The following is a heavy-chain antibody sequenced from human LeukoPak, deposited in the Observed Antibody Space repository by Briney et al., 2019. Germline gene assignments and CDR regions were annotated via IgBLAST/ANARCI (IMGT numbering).Heavy chain of an antibody. Sequence: SETLSLTCTVSGYSISSGYYWGWIRQPPGKGLEWIGSIYHSGSTYYNPSLKSRVTISVDTSKNQFSLKLSSVTAADTAVYYCARDEAKVGATDLWGQGTLVTVSS. CDR2: IYHSGST. D-gene: IGHD1-26*01. V-gene: IGHV4-38-2*02. CDR3: ARDEAKVGATDL. CDR1: GYSISSGYY. J-gene: IGHJ4*02.